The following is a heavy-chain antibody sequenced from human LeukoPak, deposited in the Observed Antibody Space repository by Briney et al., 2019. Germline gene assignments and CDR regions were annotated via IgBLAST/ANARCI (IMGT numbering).Heavy chain of an antibody. CDR1: GGSVSSGSYY. CDR2: IYYSGST. V-gene: IGHV4-61*01. CDR3: ARDGWDYYDSSGYGP. Sequence: SETLSLTCTVSGGSVSSGSYYWSWIRQPPGKGLEWIGYIYYSGSTNYNPSLKSRVTISVDTSKNQFSLKLSSVTAADTAVYYCARDGWDYYDSSGYGPWGQGTLVTASS. J-gene: IGHJ5*02. D-gene: IGHD3-22*01.